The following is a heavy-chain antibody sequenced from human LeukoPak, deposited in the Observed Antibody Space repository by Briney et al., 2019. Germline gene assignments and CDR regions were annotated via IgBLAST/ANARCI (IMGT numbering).Heavy chain of an antibody. V-gene: IGHV3-23*01. J-gene: IGHJ6*03. D-gene: IGHD3-3*01. CDR1: GFTFSNYA. CDR3: AKGSITIFGVITKYYYYYMDV. Sequence: GGSLRLSCAASGFTFSNYAMSWIRQAPGKGLEWVSAISGSGGNTNYADSVKGRFTISRDNSKNTLYLQVNSLRAEDTAVYYCAKGSITIFGVITKYYYYYMDVWGKGTTVTVSS. CDR2: ISGSGGNT.